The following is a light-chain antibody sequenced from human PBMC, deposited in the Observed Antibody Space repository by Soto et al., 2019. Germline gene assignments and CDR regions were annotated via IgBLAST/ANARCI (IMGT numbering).Light chain of an antibody. CDR3: SSSTSRSAIV. CDR1: SSDIGGYNY. Sequence: QSVLTQPASVSGSPGQSIAISCNGTSSDIGGYNYVSWYQQHPGKVPKLIIFEVNNRPSGVSNRFSASKSGNTASLTISGLQAEDEADYYCSSSTSRSAIVFGGGTKVTVL. CDR2: EVN. V-gene: IGLV2-14*01. J-gene: IGLJ2*01.